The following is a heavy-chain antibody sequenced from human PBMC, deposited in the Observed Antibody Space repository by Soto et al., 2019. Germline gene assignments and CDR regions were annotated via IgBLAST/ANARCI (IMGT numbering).Heavy chain of an antibody. D-gene: IGHD3-16*01. J-gene: IGHJ4*02. Sequence: QVQLVQSGAEVKKPGASVKVSCQTSGYTFTNYDINWVRQATGRGLEWMGWMNPHTGDTGYAQKFQGRVTMTTGSSISTAYMELSSLRSDDTAVYYCARGGDFDFWGQGTLVTVSS. CDR3: ARGGDFDF. V-gene: IGHV1-8*01. CDR1: GYTFTNYD. CDR2: MNPHTGDT.